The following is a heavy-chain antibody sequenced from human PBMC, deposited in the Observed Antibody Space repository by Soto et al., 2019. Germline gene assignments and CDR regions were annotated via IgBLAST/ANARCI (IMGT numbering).Heavy chain of an antibody. Sequence: EVQLLDSGGGLVQPGGSLRLSCAASGFTFSNYAMTWVRQGPGKGLEWFSGISGSGGRSYYADSVKGRFTISRDNSKSTLYLQMNSLRAEDTAVYYCAKAYFVWSSEQPYYFDYWGQCTLVTVSS. J-gene: IGHJ4*02. CDR2: ISGSGGRS. CDR1: GFTFSNYA. V-gene: IGHV3-23*01. CDR3: AKAYFVWSSEQPYYFDY. D-gene: IGHD3-16*01.